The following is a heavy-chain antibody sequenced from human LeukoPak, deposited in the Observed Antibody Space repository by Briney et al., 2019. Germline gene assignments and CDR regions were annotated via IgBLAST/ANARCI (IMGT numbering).Heavy chain of an antibody. CDR1: GFTFDGYG. CDR3: ARDGYGYSYDY. J-gene: IGHJ4*02. Sequence: GGSLRLSCAASGFTFDGYGMGWVRQAPGKGLEWVSGINWNGGSTGYVDSVKGRFTIYRDNAKNFLYLQMNSLSVEATALYYCARDGYGYSYDYWGQGTLVTVSS. CDR2: INWNGGST. V-gene: IGHV3-20*04. D-gene: IGHD5-18*01.